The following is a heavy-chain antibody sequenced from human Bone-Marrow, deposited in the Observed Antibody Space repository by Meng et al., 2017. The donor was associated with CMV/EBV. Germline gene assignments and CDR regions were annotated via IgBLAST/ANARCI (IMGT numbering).Heavy chain of an antibody. D-gene: IGHD6-13*01. CDR1: GGTFSSYA. CDR3: ARDRRAAAAFVNYYGMDV. V-gene: IGHV3-30-3*01. J-gene: IGHJ6*02. Sequence: SCKASGGTFSSYAMHWVRQAPGKGLEWVAVISYDGSNKYYADSVKGRFTISRDNSKNTLYLQMNSLRAEDTAVYYCARDRRAAAAFVNYYGMDVWGQGTTVTVSS. CDR2: ISYDGSNK.